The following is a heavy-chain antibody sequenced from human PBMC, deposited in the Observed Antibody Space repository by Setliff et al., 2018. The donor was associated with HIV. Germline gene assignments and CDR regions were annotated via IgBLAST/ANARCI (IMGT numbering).Heavy chain of an antibody. D-gene: IGHD6-13*01. CDR1: YGSISGHY. CDR2: IHHSGGT. V-gene: IGHV4-59*11. J-gene: IGHJ4*02. CDR3: ARLPDINSWPFDY. Sequence: ASETLSLTCTVSYGSISGHYWTWIRQPPGKGLAWIGYIHHSGGTQYNPSLMSRLTMSVDSSKNQFSLSLSSVTAADTAVYYCARLPDINSWPFDYWARGTLVTVSS.